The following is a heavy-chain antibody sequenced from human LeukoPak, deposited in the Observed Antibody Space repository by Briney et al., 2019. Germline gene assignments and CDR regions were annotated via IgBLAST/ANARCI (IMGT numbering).Heavy chain of an antibody. J-gene: IGHJ4*02. CDR3: ASRVLRYFDWPSIDY. CDR1: GYTLTELS. D-gene: IGHD3-9*01. CDR2: FDPEDGET. Sequence: ASVKVFCKVSGYTLTELSMHWVRQAPGKGLEGVGGFDPEDGETIYAQKFQGRVTMTEDTSTNTAYMELSSPRSEDTAVYYCASRVLRYFDWPSIDYWGQGTLVTVSS. V-gene: IGHV1-24*01.